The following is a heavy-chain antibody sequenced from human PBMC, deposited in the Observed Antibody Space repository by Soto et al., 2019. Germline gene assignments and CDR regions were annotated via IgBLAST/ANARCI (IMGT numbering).Heavy chain of an antibody. J-gene: IGHJ4*02. D-gene: IGHD2-8*01. CDR3: ERDSGVYAFDY. V-gene: IGHV4-59*01. CDR1: GGSISSYY. CDR2: IYYSGST. Sequence: SETLSLTCTVSGGSISSYYCSWIRQPPGKGLEWIGYIYYSGSTNYNPSLKSRVTISVDTSKNQFSLKLSSVTAADTAVYYCERDSGVYAFDYWGQGTLVTVSS.